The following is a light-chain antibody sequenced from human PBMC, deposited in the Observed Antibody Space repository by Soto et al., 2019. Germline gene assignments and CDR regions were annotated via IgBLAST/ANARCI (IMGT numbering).Light chain of an antibody. CDR3: LQYDDWHRT. Sequence: EIVMTQSPAILSVSPWDRATLSCRAGQSVSNNLAWYQQKPGQTPRLVIYGAPNRATGVPARFSGSGSGTDFTLTISSLQSEDFAVYYCLQYDDWHRTFGQGTKVDIK. CDR1: QSVSNN. CDR2: GAP. J-gene: IGKJ1*01. V-gene: IGKV3-15*01.